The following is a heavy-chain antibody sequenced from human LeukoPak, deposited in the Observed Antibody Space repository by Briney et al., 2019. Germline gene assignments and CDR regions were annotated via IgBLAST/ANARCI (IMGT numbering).Heavy chain of an antibody. CDR1: GYTFTSYG. V-gene: IGHV1-18*01. D-gene: IGHD2-2*01. CDR2: ISVFKGNT. CDR3: ARDIGDCSSTSCIVDP. J-gene: IGHJ5*02. Sequence: ASVKVSCKASGYTFTSYGISWVRQAPGQGLEWMGWISVFKGNTNYAQKLQGRVTMTTDTSTSTAYMELRSLRSDDTAVYYCARDIGDCSSTSCIVDPWGQGTLVTVSS.